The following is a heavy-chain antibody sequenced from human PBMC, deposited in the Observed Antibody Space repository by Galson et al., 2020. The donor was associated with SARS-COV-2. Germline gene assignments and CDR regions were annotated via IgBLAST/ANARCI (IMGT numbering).Heavy chain of an antibody. CDR1: GFTFSSYS. CDR3: ARDLKGYSYGCFDY. J-gene: IGHJ4*02. Sequence: GEFLKISCAASGFTFSSYSMNWVRQAPGKGLEWVSSIISSCCHIFYADSVKGRFTISRHNAKNSLSLQMHSLRAEDTAVYYCARDLKGYSYGCFDYWGQGTLVTVSS. CDR2: IISSCCHI. V-gene: IGHV3-21*01. D-gene: IGHD5-18*01.